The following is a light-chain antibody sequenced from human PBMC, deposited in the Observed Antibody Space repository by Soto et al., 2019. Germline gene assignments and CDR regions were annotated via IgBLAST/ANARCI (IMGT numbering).Light chain of an antibody. J-gene: IGLJ2*01. Sequence: QSVLTQPASVSGSPGRSVTISCTGTSSDVGDFNYVSWYQHLPGRAPKLIIYDVTNRHSGISYRFSASKSGRTASLTISGPQAEDAADYYCTSYSSSTTHVVFGGGTKLTVL. CDR2: DVT. CDR1: SSDVGDFNY. CDR3: TSYSSSTTHVV. V-gene: IGLV2-14*03.